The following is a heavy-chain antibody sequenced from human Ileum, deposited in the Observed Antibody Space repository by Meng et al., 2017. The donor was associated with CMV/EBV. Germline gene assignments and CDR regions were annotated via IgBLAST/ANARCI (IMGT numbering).Heavy chain of an antibody. CDR2: IIPIFGTA. CDR3: ARRGYCSRTSCLNWFDP. D-gene: IGHD2-2*03. Sequence: GTFSSSSISWLRQAPGQGLEWMGGIIPIFGTAEYAQKFQGRVTITTDESTSTAYMELSSLTSEDTAVYYCARRGYCSRTSCLNWFDPWGQGTLVTVSS. J-gene: IGHJ5*02. V-gene: IGHV1-69*05. CDR1: GTFSSSS.